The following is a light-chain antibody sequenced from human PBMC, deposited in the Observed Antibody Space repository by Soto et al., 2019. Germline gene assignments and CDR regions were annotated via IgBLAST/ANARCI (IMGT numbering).Light chain of an antibody. CDR3: QQYGSSPRT. CDR1: QSMRSSY. Sequence: EIVLTQSPDTLSLSPGERATLSCRASQSMRSSYLAWYQQRPRQGPRLLIFGASSTATGIPGRFSGSGSATDFTPTISGQEPEDFAEYCCQQYGSSPRTFGQGTKVDIK. V-gene: IGKV3-20*01. J-gene: IGKJ1*01. CDR2: GAS.